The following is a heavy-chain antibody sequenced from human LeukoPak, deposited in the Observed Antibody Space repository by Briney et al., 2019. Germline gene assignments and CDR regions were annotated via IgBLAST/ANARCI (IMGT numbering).Heavy chain of an antibody. CDR1: GFTFSSYG. V-gene: IGHV3-30*02. CDR3: AKSSYYDSSGYYDY. CDR2: IRYDGSNK. J-gene: IGHJ4*02. D-gene: IGHD3-22*01. Sequence: GGSLRLSCAASGFTFSSYGMHWVRQAPGKGLEWVAFIRYDGSNKYYADSVKGRFTISRDNSKNTLYLQMSSLRAEDTAVYYCAKSSYYDSSGYYDYWGQGTLVTVSS.